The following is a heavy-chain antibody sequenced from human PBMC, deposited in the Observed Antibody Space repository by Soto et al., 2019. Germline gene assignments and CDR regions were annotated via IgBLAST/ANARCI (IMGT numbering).Heavy chain of an antibody. Sequence: ASVKVSCKASGYTFTGYYMHWVRQAPGQGLEWMGWISAYNGNTNYAQKLQGRVTMTTDTSTSTAYMELRSLRSDDTAVYYCARDPGGSGYYYWGQGTLVTVSS. CDR3: ARDPGGSGYYY. CDR2: ISAYNGNT. D-gene: IGHD3-22*01. CDR1: GYTFTGYY. V-gene: IGHV1-18*04. J-gene: IGHJ4*02.